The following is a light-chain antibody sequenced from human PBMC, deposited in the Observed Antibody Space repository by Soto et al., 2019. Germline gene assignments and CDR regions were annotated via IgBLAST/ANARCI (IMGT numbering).Light chain of an antibody. V-gene: IGKV4-1*01. CDR1: QSVLYSSNNKNY. CDR3: QQYHVIPRT. CDR2: WAS. J-gene: IGKJ1*01. Sequence: DIVMTQYPDSLAVSLGERATINCKSSQSVLYSSNNKNYLAWYQQKPGQPPKLLIYWASTRESGVPDRFSGSGSGTDFTLTISSLQAEDVAVYYCQQYHVIPRTFGQGTKVEIK.